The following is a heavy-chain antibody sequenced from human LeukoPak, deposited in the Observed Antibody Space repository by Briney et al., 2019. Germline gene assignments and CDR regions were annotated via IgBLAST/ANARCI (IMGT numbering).Heavy chain of an antibody. CDR1: GFTFDDYA. Sequence: PGGSLRLSCAASGFTFDDYAMHWVRQAPGKGLEWVSGISWNSGSIGYADSVKGRFTISRDNAKNSLYLQMNSLRAEDTALYYCGSSSWRYWGQGTLVTVSS. J-gene: IGHJ4*02. D-gene: IGHD6-13*01. CDR2: ISWNSGSI. CDR3: GSSSWRY. V-gene: IGHV3-9*01.